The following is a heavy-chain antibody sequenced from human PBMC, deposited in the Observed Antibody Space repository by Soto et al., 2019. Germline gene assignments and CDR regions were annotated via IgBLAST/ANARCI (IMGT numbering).Heavy chain of an antibody. Sequence: EVQLVESGGGLIQPGGSLRLSCAASGFTVSSNYMSWVRQAPGKGLEWVSVLYSGGSAYYADSVKGRFTISRDNSKNTLYLQMNSLRAEDTAVYYCARDNTNLDSILDYYSGMDVWGQGTTVTVSS. D-gene: IGHD4-4*01. V-gene: IGHV3-53*01. CDR2: LYSGGSA. CDR3: ARDNTNLDSILDYYSGMDV. CDR1: GFTVSSNY. J-gene: IGHJ6*02.